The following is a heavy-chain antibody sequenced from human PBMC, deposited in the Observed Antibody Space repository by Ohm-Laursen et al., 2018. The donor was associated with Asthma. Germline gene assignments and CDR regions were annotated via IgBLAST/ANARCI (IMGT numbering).Heavy chain of an antibody. CDR1: GFAFSNIW. CDR2: ITSERSGGTR. V-gene: IGHV3-15*01. D-gene: IGHD1-14*01. CDR3: ATYNQYNAFDL. J-gene: IGHJ3*01. Sequence: PRLSCAASGFAFSNIWMTWVRQSPGKGLEWVGRITSERSGGTRAYAAPVKDRFTISRDDSKTTLYLQMNSLETEDTAVYFCATYNQYNAFDLWGQGTMVTVSS.